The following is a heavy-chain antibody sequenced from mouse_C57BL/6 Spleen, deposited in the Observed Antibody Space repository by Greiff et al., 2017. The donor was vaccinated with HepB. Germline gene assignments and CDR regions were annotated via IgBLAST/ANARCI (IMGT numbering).Heavy chain of an antibody. J-gene: IGHJ3*01. Sequence: QVQLQQSGAELVKPGASVKISCKASGYAFSSYWMNWVKQRPGKGLEWIGQIYPGDGDTNYNGKFKGKATLTADKSSSTAYMQLSSLTSEDSAVYFCARRRAYGDDWFAYWGQGTLVTVSA. CDR2: IYPGDGDT. D-gene: IGHD2-13*01. CDR1: GYAFSSYW. CDR3: ARRRAYGDDWFAY. V-gene: IGHV1-80*01.